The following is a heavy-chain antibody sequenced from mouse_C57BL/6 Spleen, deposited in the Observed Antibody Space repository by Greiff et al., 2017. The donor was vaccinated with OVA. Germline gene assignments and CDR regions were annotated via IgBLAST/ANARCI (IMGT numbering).Heavy chain of an antibody. CDR2: IYPGNSDT. Sequence: VQLKQSGTVLARPGASVKMSCKTSGYTFTSYWMHWVKQRPGQGLEWIGAIYPGNSDTSYNQTFKGKAKLTAVTSARTAYMELSSLTNENSAVDYCTRGTTGGYFDYWGQGTTLTVSS. CDR1: GYTFTSYW. CDR3: TRGTTGGYFDY. D-gene: IGHD1-1*01. V-gene: IGHV1-5*01. J-gene: IGHJ2*01.